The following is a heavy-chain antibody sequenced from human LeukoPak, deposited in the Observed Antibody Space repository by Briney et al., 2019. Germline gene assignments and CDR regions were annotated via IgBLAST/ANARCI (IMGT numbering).Heavy chain of an antibody. CDR1: GGSFSGYY. V-gene: IGHV4-34*01. D-gene: IGHD3-3*01. Sequence: PSETLSLTCAVYGGSFSGYYWSWIRQPPGKGLEWIGEINHSGSTNYNPSLKSRVTISVDTSKNQFSLKLSSVTAADTAVCYCARHDFWSGAFDYWGQGTLVTVSS. J-gene: IGHJ4*02. CDR3: ARHDFWSGAFDY. CDR2: INHSGST.